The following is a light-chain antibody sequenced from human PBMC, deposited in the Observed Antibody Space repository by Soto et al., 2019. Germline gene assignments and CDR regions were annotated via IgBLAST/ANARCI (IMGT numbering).Light chain of an antibody. CDR2: DVS. J-gene: IGKJ1*01. CDR1: QSVSNK. Sequence: DIVLTQSPGTLSVSPGERATLSCRASQSVSNKLAWYQQKPGQAPRLLIYDVSTRATGTPDRFSGSGSGTEFTLTISSLQSEDFAVYCCQQHNNWPQTFGQGTKVDIK. CDR3: QQHNNWPQT. V-gene: IGKV3-15*01.